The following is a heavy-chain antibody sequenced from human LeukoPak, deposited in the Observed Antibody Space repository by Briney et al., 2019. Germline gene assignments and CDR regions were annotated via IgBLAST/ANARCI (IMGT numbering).Heavy chain of an antibody. CDR3: AKDPDCTSGICYTFFDY. CDR1: GFTFSSYG. Sequence: TGGSLRLSCAASGFTFSSYGMHWVRQAPGKGLEWVAFIRYDGSNKYYADSVKGRFTISRDNSKNTLYLQMNSLRAEDTAVYYCAKDPDCTSGICYTFFDYWGQGTLVTVSS. V-gene: IGHV3-30*02. J-gene: IGHJ4*02. D-gene: IGHD2-8*01. CDR2: IRYDGSNK.